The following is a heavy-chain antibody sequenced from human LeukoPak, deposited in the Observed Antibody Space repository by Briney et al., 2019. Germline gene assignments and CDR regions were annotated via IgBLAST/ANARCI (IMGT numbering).Heavy chain of an antibody. Sequence: GGSLRLSCAASGFTFTSYAMSWVRQAPGQGLEWVSAISGSSGSTYYADSVQGRFTISRDNSKNTLYLQMNSLRAEDTAVYYCAKAGVTMIVVVIRGLGRDAFDIWGQGTMVTVSS. V-gene: IGHV3-23*01. D-gene: IGHD3-22*01. CDR2: ISGSSGST. CDR1: GFTFTSYA. CDR3: AKAGVTMIVVVIRGLGRDAFDI. J-gene: IGHJ3*02.